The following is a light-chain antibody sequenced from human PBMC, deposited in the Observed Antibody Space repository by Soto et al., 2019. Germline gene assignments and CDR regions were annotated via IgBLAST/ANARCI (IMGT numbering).Light chain of an antibody. CDR2: GAS. V-gene: IGKV3-20*01. CDR1: QSVSSSY. CDR3: TQYGGSTLFT. J-gene: IGKJ3*01. Sequence: EIVLTQSPGTLSLSPGERATLSCRASQSVSSSYLAWYQHKPGQAPRLLIYGASSRATGIPDRFSGSGSGKHMTLTMSSLELEHVQVYYCTQYGGSTLFTFGHGTKVYI.